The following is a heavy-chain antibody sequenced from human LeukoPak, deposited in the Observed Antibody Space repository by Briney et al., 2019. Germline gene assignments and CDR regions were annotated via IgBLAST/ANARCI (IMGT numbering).Heavy chain of an antibody. V-gene: IGHV5-51*01. CDR2: IFPGDSDT. CDR1: GYSFSNHW. J-gene: IGHJ3*02. Sequence: GESLKISCKGSGYSFSNHWIGWVRQMPGKGLEWMGIIFPGDSDTIYSPSFQGQVTISADKSISTAYLQWSSLKASDTAMYYCAKCDSSGSYAFDIWGQGTMVTVSS. CDR3: AKCDSSGSYAFDI. D-gene: IGHD3-22*01.